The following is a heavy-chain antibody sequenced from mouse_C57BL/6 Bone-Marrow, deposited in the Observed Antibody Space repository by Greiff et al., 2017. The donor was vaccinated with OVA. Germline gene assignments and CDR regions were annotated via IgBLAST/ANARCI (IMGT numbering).Heavy chain of an antibody. D-gene: IGHD2-4*01. CDR3: ARSDDYDVGFAY. CDR2: INPYNGGT. V-gene: IGHV1-19*01. CDR1: GYTFTDYY. Sequence: VHVKQSGPVLVKPGASVKMSCKASGYTFTDYYMNWVKQSHGKSLEWIGVINPYNGGTSYNQKFKGKATLTVDKSSSTAYMELNSLTSEDSAVYYCARSDDYDVGFAYWGQGTLVTVSA. J-gene: IGHJ3*01.